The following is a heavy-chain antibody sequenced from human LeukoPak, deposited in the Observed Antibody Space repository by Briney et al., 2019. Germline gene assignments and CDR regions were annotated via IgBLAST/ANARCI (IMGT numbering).Heavy chain of an antibody. CDR2: INKSGGST. CDR1: GFTFSSYA. J-gene: IGHJ4*02. Sequence: GGSLRLSCAASGFTFSSYAMSWVRQAPGKGLEWVSIINKSGGSTYYADSVKGRFTISRDNSKNTLYLQMNSLRAEDTAVYYCAKGSDFWSGYYNDYWGQGTLVTVSS. D-gene: IGHD3-3*01. CDR3: AKGSDFWSGYYNDY. V-gene: IGHV3-23*01.